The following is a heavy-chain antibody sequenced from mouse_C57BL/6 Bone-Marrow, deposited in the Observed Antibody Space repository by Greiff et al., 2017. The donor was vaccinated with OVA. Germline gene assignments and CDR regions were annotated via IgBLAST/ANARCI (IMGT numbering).Heavy chain of an antibody. Sequence: QVQLQQPGAELVRPGTSEKLSCKASGYTFTSYWMHWVKQRPGQGLEWIGVIDPSDSYTNYNQKFKGKATLTVDTSSSTAYMQLSSLTSEDSAVYYCARWDSNYFDYWGQGTTLTVSS. CDR1: GYTFTSYW. D-gene: IGHD2-5*01. CDR2: IDPSDSYT. CDR3: ARWDSNYFDY. V-gene: IGHV1-59*01. J-gene: IGHJ2*01.